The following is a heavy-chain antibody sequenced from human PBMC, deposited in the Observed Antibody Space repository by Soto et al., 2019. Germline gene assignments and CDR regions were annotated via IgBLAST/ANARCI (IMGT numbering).Heavy chain of an antibody. CDR1: GFTFSSNW. Sequence: GGSLRLSCVGSGFTFSSNWMTWVRQAPGKGLEWVGNIRQDGSEKYYVDSVKGRFTISRDNSKNTLYLQMNSLRAEDTAVYYCAKENGYSSSWFEFDYWVQGTLVTVSS. J-gene: IGHJ4*02. CDR3: AKENGYSSSWFEFDY. D-gene: IGHD6-13*01. CDR2: IRQDGSEK. V-gene: IGHV3-7*01.